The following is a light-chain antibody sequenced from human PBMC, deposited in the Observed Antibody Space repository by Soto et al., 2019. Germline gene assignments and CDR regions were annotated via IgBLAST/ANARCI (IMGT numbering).Light chain of an antibody. CDR3: QQFDTSPWT. CDR2: GAS. V-gene: IGKV3-20*01. Sequence: EIVLTQSPGTLSLSPGERAPLSCSASQSVSISVLAWYPQKPGQAPRLLIYGASSRATGIPDRFSGSGSGTDFTLTISNVEIVDFAVYSCQQFDTSPWTFGQGTKVEIK. CDR1: QSVSISV. J-gene: IGKJ1*01.